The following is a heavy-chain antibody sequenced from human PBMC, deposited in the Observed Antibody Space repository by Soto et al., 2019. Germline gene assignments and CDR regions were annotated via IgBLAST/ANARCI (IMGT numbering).Heavy chain of an antibody. V-gene: IGHV1-69*13. J-gene: IGHJ5*02. D-gene: IGHD1-26*01. Sequence: SVKVSCKASGCTFSSYAISWVRQAPGQGLEWMGGIIPIFGTANYAQKFQGRVTITADESTSTAYMELSSLRSEDTAVYYCALRVVGAAKWFDPWGQGTLVTVS. CDR1: GCTFSSYA. CDR3: ALRVVGAAKWFDP. CDR2: IIPIFGTA.